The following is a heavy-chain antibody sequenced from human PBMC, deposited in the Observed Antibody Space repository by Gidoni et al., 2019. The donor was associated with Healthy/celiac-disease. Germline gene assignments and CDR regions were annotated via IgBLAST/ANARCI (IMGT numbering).Heavy chain of an antibody. J-gene: IGHJ4*02. CDR3: ARVARKSRDGYNYVTRYVYFDY. D-gene: IGHD5-12*01. V-gene: IGHV4-34*01. CDR2: INHSGST. CDR1: GGSFSGYY. Sequence: QVQLQQWGAGLLKPSETLSLTCAVYGGSFSGYYWSWIRQPPGKGLEWIGEINHSGSTNYNPSLKSRVTISVDTSKNQFSLKLSSVTAADTAVYYCARVARKSRDGYNYVTRYVYFDYWGQGTLVTVSS.